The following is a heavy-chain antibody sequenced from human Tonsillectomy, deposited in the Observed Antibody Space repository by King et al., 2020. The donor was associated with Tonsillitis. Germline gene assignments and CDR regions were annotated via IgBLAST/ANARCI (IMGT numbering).Heavy chain of an antibody. CDR3: ARSDYEYVWGSS. J-gene: IGHJ4*02. D-gene: IGHD3-16*01. Sequence: QLQESGPGLVKPSETLSLTCAVSGASVSGHYWSWLRQPPGKGLEWIGSIYYSETANSNPSLKSRVTISVDTSKNQFSLKVTSVTAADTAVYYCARSDYEYVWGSSWGQGTLVTVSS. V-gene: IGHV4-59*02. CDR2: IYYSETA. CDR1: GASVSGHY.